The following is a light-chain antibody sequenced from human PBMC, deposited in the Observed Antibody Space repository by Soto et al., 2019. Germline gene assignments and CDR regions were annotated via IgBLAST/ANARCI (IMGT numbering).Light chain of an antibody. Sequence: IVVTQSPDTLSLSPGQRATLSCRASQSVRSERLAWYQQKPGQAPTLVIFDASGRASGVPERFSGSGSGTEFTLTITRLEPEDFAVYYCQQYDVSPITFGLGTRLEIK. CDR2: DAS. V-gene: IGKV3-20*01. CDR1: QSVRSER. CDR3: QQYDVSPIT. J-gene: IGKJ5*01.